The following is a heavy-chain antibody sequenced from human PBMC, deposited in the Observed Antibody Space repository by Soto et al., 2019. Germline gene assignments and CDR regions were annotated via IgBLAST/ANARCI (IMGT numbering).Heavy chain of an antibody. D-gene: IGHD6-6*01. CDR3: ARDIVYSSSSYYYGMDV. Sequence: GGSLRLSCAASGFTFSSYAMSWVRRAPGKGLEWVSTIIDSGGSTFYADSVKGRFTISRDNSKNTLYLQMNSLRAEDTAVYYFARDIVYSSSSYYYGMDVWGQGTTVTVSS. CDR1: GFTFSSYA. V-gene: IGHV3-23*01. J-gene: IGHJ6*02. CDR2: IIDSGGST.